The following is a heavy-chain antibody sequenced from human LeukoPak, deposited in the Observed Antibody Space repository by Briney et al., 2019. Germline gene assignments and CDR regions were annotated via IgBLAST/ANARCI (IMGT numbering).Heavy chain of an antibody. D-gene: IGHD6-13*01. CDR2: ISSSGSTI. CDR1: GFTFSSYE. Sequence: PGGSLRLSCAASGFTFSSYEMNWVRQAPGKGLEWVSYISSSGSTIYYADSVKGRFTISRDNAKNSLYLQMNSLRAADTAVYYCARDGYSSSYWFDPWGQGTLVTVSS. V-gene: IGHV3-48*03. CDR3: ARDGYSSSYWFDP. J-gene: IGHJ5*02.